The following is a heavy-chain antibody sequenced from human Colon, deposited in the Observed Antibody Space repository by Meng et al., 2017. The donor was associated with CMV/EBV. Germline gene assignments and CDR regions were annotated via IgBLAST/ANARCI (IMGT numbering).Heavy chain of an antibody. D-gene: IGHD4/OR15-4a*01. CDR1: GLTVNNVW. V-gene: IGHV3-15*07. Sequence: LSCAAYGLTVNNVWMNWLRQAPGKGLEWVGRIKSSGSTDFAAPVKDRFAISRDDSENTVYLHMNNLKNEDTAIYYCSYGAAYYFDYWGQGTLVTVSS. J-gene: IGHJ4*02. CDR3: SYGAAYYFDY. CDR2: IKSSGST.